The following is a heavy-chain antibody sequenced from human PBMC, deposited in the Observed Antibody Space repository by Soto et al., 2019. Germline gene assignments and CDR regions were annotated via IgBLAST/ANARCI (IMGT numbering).Heavy chain of an antibody. CDR3: ARDGDYQGFYYYYGMDV. D-gene: IGHD4-17*01. CDR2: IYYSGTT. Sequence: QVQLQESGPGLVKPSETLSLTCTVSGGSISNYYWSWIRQPPGKGLVWIGYIYYSGTTNYNPSLKSRVTISVDTSRNQFSLELSSVTAADTAVYYCARDGDYQGFYYYYGMDVWGQGTTVTVSS. V-gene: IGHV4-59*01. J-gene: IGHJ6*02. CDR1: GGSISNYY.